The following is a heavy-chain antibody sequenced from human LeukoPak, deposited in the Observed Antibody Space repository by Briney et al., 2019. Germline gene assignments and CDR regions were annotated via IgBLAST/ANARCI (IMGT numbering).Heavy chain of an antibody. D-gene: IGHD4-23*01. CDR1: GSTVSSNY. CDR2: IYSGGST. V-gene: IGHV3-66*01. Sequence: GGSLRLSCAAPGSTVSSNYMSWVRQAPGKGLEWVSVIYSGGSTYYADSVKGRFTISRDNSKNTLYLQMNSLRAEDTAVYYCARFGGLYAFDIWGQGTMVTVSS. CDR3: ARFGGLYAFDI. J-gene: IGHJ3*02.